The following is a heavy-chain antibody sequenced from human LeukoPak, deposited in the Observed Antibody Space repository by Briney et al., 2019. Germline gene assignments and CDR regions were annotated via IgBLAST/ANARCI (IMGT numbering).Heavy chain of an antibody. CDR2: ISVSATST. V-gene: IGHV3-23*01. J-gene: IGHJ3*02. CDR3: ARGSGAFDI. D-gene: IGHD1-26*01. CDR1: GFTFSSFA. Sequence: PGGSLRLSCAASGFTFSSFAMSWVRQAPGTGLEWVSIISVSATSTYYADSVKGRFTISRDNSKNTLYLQMNSLRAEDTAVYYCARGSGAFDIWGQGTMVTVSS.